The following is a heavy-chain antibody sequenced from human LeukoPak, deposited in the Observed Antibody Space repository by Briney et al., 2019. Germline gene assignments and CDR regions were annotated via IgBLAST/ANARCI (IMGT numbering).Heavy chain of an antibody. CDR1: GYSISSGYY. CDR2: IYHSGST. D-gene: IGHD3-3*01. V-gene: IGHV4-38-2*02. Sequence: SETLSLTCTVSGYSISSGYYWGWIRPPPGKGLEWIGRIYHSGSTYYNPSLKSRVTISVDTSKNQFSLKLSSVTAADTAVYYCASFWSGYYNYYYYYMDVWGKGTTVTVSS. CDR3: ASFWSGYYNYYYYYMDV. J-gene: IGHJ6*03.